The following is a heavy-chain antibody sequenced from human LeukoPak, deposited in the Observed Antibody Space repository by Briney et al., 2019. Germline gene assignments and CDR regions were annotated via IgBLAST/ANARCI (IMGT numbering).Heavy chain of an antibody. V-gene: IGHV1-18*01. D-gene: IGHD3-22*01. CDR1: GYTFTSYG. J-gene: IGHJ4*02. CDR3: ARDGRYYDSSGYYLGFDY. CDR2: ISAYNGNT. Sequence: GASVKVSCKASGYTFTSYGISWVRQAPGQGLEWMGWISAYNGNTNYAQKLQGRVTMTTDTSTSTAYMELRSLRSDDTAVYYCARDGRYYDSSGYYLGFDYWGQGTLVTVSS.